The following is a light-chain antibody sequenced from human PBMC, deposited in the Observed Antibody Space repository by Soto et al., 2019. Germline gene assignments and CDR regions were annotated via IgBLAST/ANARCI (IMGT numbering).Light chain of an antibody. CDR1: QAVNTR. V-gene: IGKV3-11*01. CDR2: LAS. Sequence: EIVLTQSPATLSSFPGDRVTLPCRASQAVNTRLAWYQHRPGQAPRLLIYLASNRAAGVPARFSGSGSGTDFTLTISDVEPEDFAVYYCPQCQSWPRTFGHGTKG. J-gene: IGKJ1*01. CDR3: PQCQSWPRT.